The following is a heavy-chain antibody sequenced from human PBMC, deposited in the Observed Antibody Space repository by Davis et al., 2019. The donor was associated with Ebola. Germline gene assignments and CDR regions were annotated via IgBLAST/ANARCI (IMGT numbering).Heavy chain of an antibody. Sequence: GESLKISCAASGFTFSSYSMNWVRQAPGKGLEWVSYISSTGSAIYYADSVKGRFTISRDNAKNSLYLQMNSLRAEDTAVYYCIRESDGMDVWGQGTTVTVSS. V-gene: IGHV3-48*04. CDR2: ISSTGSAI. J-gene: IGHJ6*02. CDR1: GFTFSSYS. CDR3: IRESDGMDV.